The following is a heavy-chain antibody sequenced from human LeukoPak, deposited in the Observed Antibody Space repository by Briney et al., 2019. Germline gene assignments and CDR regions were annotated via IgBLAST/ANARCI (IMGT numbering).Heavy chain of an antibody. D-gene: IGHD1-26*01. CDR1: DGSISSSSYY. J-gene: IGHJ4*02. V-gene: IGHV4-39*07. Sequence: SETLSLACTVSDGSISSSSYYWGWIRQPPGKGLEWIGTIYYSGSTYYNPSLKSRLTISLDTSNNQFSLKLSSVTAADTAVYYCARDRYSGSGVFDYWGQGTLVTVSS. CDR3: ARDRYSGSGVFDY. CDR2: IYYSGST.